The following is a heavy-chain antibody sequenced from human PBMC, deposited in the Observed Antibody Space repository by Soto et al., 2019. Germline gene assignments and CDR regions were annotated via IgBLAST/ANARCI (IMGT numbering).Heavy chain of an antibody. CDR1: GYRFTSYW. D-gene: IGHD6-19*01. Sequence: ESLKISCKGAGYRFTSYWIAWVRQLPGKGLEFMGIIYPGDFDTRYNPSFQGQVTISVDTSISTAHLQWGSLKAPDTAMYFCPRGYNSGLSIHPYYFDIWGQGPMVTFSP. CDR3: PRGYNSGLSIHPYYFDI. J-gene: IGHJ4*02. V-gene: IGHV5-51*01. CDR2: IYPGDFDT.